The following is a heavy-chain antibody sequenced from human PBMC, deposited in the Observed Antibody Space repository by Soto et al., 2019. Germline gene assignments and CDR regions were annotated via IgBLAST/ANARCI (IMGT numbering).Heavy chain of an antibody. D-gene: IGHD3-10*01. CDR3: ARNAYMVRGVMDGMDV. Sequence: QVQLVQSGAEVKKPGSSVKVSCKASGGTFSSYTISWVRQAPGQGLEWMGRIIPILGIANYAQKFQGRVTITADKSTSTAYMELSSLRSADTAVYYCARNAYMVRGVMDGMDVWGQGTTVTVSS. J-gene: IGHJ6*02. CDR1: GGTFSSYT. V-gene: IGHV1-69*02. CDR2: IIPILGIA.